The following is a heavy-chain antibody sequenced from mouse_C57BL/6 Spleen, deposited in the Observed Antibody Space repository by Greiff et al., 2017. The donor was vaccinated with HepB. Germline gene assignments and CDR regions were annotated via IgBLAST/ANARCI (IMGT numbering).Heavy chain of an antibody. CDR2: INPYNGGT. Sequence: EVQLQQSGPVLVKPGASVKMSCKASGYTFTDYYMNWVKQSHGKSLEWIGVINPYNGGTSYNQKFKGKATLTVDKSSSTAYMELNSLTSEDSAVYYCARGAITTVPDYWGQGTTLTVSS. J-gene: IGHJ2*01. CDR3: ARGAITTVPDY. V-gene: IGHV1-19*01. CDR1: GYTFTDYY. D-gene: IGHD1-1*01.